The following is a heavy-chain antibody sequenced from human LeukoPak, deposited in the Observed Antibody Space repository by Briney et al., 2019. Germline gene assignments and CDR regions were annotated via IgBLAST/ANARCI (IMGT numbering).Heavy chain of an antibody. J-gene: IGHJ4*02. D-gene: IGHD3-9*01. CDR2: ISSSSTTI. Sequence: PGGSLRLSCAASGFTFSSYAMSWVRQAPGKGLEWVSYISSSSTTIYYADSVKGRFTISRDNAKNSLYLQMNSLRAEDTAVYYCARPGKRYFDWLLRPLDYWGQGTLVTVSS. V-gene: IGHV3-48*01. CDR1: GFTFSSYA. CDR3: ARPGKRYFDWLLRPLDY.